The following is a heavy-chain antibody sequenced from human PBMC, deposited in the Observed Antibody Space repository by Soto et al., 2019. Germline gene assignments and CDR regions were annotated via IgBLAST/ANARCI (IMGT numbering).Heavy chain of an antibody. Sequence: QITLKESGPTLVKPTQTLTLTCTFSGFSLSTSGVGVGWIRQPPGKALEWLALIYWDDDKRYSPSLKSRLTITKDTSKNQVVLTMTNMDPVDTATYYCALQQSSEHVVGFDYWGQGTLVTVSS. CDR2: IYWDDDK. J-gene: IGHJ4*02. D-gene: IGHD6-13*01. V-gene: IGHV2-5*02. CDR3: ALQQSSEHVVGFDY. CDR1: GFSLSTSGVG.